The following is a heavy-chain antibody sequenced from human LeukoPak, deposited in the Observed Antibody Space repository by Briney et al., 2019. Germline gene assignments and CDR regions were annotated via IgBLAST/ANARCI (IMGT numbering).Heavy chain of an antibody. Sequence: SETLSLTCAVSGGSISSSSYYWGWIRQPPGKGLEWIGSIYYSGSTYYNPSLKSRVTISVDTSKNQFSLKLSSVTAADTAVYYCARDQDSRDAFDIWGQGTMVTVSS. CDR2: IYYSGST. CDR3: ARDQDSRDAFDI. J-gene: IGHJ3*02. D-gene: IGHD5-18*01. CDR1: GGSISSSSYY. V-gene: IGHV4-39*07.